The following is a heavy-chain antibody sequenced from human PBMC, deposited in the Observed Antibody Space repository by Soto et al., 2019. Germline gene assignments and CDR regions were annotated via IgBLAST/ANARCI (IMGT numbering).Heavy chain of an antibody. CDR3: ARVYRLVDTAMVNGCDY. Sequence: SGTLSLTCAVYGGCVSGYYWTWIRQTPGKGLEWIGEINHSGSTNYNPSLKSRVTIPVDTSKNQFSLKLSSVTAADTAVYYCARVYRLVDTAMVNGCDYWGQGTLVNVSS. V-gene: IGHV4-34*01. D-gene: IGHD5-18*01. J-gene: IGHJ4*02. CDR1: GGCVSGYY. CDR2: INHSGST.